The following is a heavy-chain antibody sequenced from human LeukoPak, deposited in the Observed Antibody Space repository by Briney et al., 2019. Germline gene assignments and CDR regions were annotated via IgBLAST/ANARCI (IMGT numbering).Heavy chain of an antibody. V-gene: IGHV3-21*01. Sequence: GGSLRLSCAASGFTFSSYSMNWVRQAPGKGLEWVSSISSSSSYIYYADSVKGRFTISGDNAKNSLYLQMNSLRAEDTAVYYCARDPSRDFWSGYYYYYYMDVWGKGTTVTVSS. CDR1: GFTFSSYS. CDR3: ARDPSRDFWSGYYYYYYMDV. J-gene: IGHJ6*03. CDR2: ISSSSSYI. D-gene: IGHD3-3*01.